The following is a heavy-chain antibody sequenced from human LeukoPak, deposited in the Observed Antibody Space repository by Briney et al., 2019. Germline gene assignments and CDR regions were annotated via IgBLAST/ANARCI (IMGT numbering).Heavy chain of an antibody. Sequence: GGSLRLSCAASGLTFSSYGMIWVRQAPGKGLEWVSAISGSGDSTYHADSVRGRFTVSRDNSKNTLYLQMKSLSAEDTAVYYCAKVTGSGSYLADAFDIWGHGTVVTVSS. V-gene: IGHV3-23*01. CDR2: ISGSGDST. J-gene: IGHJ3*02. CDR3: AKVTGSGSYLADAFDI. CDR1: GLTFSSYG. D-gene: IGHD3-10*01.